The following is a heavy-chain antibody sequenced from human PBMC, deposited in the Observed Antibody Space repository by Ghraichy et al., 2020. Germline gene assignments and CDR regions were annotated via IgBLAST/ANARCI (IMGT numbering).Heavy chain of an antibody. Sequence: GESLNISCAASGFTFSSYSMNWVRQAPGKGLEWVSSISSSSSYIYYADSVRGRFTISRDNAKNSLYLQMKSLRAEDTAVYSCAKEEGDYDILTGYGSSIYWYFDLWCRGTLVTVSS. D-gene: IGHD3-9*01. V-gene: IGHV3-21*01. CDR2: ISSSSSYI. CDR1: GFTFSSYS. CDR3: AKEEGDYDILTGYGSSIYWYFDL. J-gene: IGHJ2*01.